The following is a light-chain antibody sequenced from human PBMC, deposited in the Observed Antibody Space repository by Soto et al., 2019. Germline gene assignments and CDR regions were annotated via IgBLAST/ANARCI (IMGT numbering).Light chain of an antibody. Sequence: QSVLTQPPSVSAAPGQNVTISCTGDGSSLGENAICWYQVLPGAAPRVLIYDIYKRPSGIPDRFSGSTSGPSATLTLTAVQVGDEAEYYCGTWGWGLRVFGAGTKVTVL. V-gene: IGLV1-51*01. CDR3: GTWGWGLRV. J-gene: IGLJ1*01. CDR2: DIY. CDR1: GSSLGENA.